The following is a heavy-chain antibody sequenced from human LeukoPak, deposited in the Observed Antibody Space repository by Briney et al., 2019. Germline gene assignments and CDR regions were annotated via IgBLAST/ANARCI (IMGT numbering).Heavy chain of an antibody. J-gene: IGHJ5*02. CDR2: ISTTSSYI. CDR3: ARAPRPSGPFDP. D-gene: IGHD3-10*01. V-gene: IGHV3-21*01. Sequence: GGSLRLSCAASGFTFSSYNMNWVRQAPGKGLDWVSSISTTSSYISYTDSVKGRFTISRDNAKNSLYLQMDSLRVEDTAVYYCARAPRPSGPFDPWGQGTLVTVSS. CDR1: GFTFSSYN.